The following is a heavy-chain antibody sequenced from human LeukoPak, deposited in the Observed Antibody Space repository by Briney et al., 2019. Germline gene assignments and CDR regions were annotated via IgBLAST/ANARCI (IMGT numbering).Heavy chain of an antibody. Sequence: SLRLSCAASGFTHDDYAMHWVRQAPGKGLEWVSGISWNSVNIGYADSVKGRFTISRDNAKNSLYLQMYSLRAEDMALYYCAKGTMIVVAVGDYFDYWGQGTLVTVSS. J-gene: IGHJ4*02. CDR2: ISWNSVNI. V-gene: IGHV3-9*03. CDR1: GFTHDDYA. D-gene: IGHD3-22*01. CDR3: AKGTMIVVAVGDYFDY.